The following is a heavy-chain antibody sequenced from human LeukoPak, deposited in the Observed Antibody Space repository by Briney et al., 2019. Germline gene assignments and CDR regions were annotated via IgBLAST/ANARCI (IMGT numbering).Heavy chain of an antibody. D-gene: IGHD1-26*01. CDR2: IYYSGST. CDR3: AIDVGATFDY. J-gene: IGHJ4*02. V-gene: IGHV4-34*01. Sequence: SETLSLTCAVYGGSFSGYYWSWIRQPPGKGLEWIGSIYYSGSTYYNPSLKSRVTISVDTSKNQFSLKLSSVTAADTAVYYCAIDVGATFDYWGQGTLVTVSS. CDR1: GGSFSGYY.